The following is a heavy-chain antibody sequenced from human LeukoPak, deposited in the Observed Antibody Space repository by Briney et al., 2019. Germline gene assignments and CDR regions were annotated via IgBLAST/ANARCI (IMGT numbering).Heavy chain of an antibody. J-gene: IGHJ3*02. CDR1: GGSISSGSYY. CDR2: IYTSGST. D-gene: IGHD1-26*01. Sequence: PSQTLSLTCTVSGGSISSGSYYWSWIRQPAGKGLEWIGRIYTSGSTNYNPSLKSRVTISVDTSKNQFSLKLGSVTAADTAVYYCARDVSGSWAFDIWGQGTMVTVSS. CDR3: ARDVSGSWAFDI. V-gene: IGHV4-61*02.